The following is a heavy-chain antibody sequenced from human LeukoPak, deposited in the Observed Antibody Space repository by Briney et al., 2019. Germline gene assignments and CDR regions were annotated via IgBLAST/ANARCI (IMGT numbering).Heavy chain of an antibody. J-gene: IGHJ4*02. Sequence: ASVTVSCKASGYTFTGYYMHWVRQAPGQGLEWMGRINPNSGGTNYAQKFQGRVTMTRDTSISTAYMELSRLKSDDTAVYYCAVIAAAGPYSTAAKRRDFDCWGQGTLVTVSS. CDR1: GYTFTGYY. CDR3: AVIAAAGPYSTAAKRRDFDC. D-gene: IGHD6-13*01. V-gene: IGHV1-2*06. CDR2: INPNSGGT.